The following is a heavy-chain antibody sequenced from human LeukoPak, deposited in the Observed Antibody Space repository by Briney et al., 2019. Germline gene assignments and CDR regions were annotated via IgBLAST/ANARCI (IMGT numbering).Heavy chain of an antibody. CDR3: ARAIPRDTAMVPLDY. D-gene: IGHD5-18*01. V-gene: IGHV3-48*02. J-gene: IGHJ4*02. Sequence: GALRLSCAASGFTVSSNYMSWVRQAPGKGLEWVSYISSSSSTIYYADSVKGRFTISRDNAKNSLYLQMNSLRDEDTAVYYCARAIPRDTAMVPLDYWGQGTLVTVSS. CDR2: ISSSSSTI. CDR1: GFTVSSNY.